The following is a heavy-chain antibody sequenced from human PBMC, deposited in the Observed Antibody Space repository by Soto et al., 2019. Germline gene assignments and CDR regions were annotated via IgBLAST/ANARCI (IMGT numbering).Heavy chain of an antibody. CDR1: GYTFTGYY. CDR2: INPNSGGT. D-gene: IGHD6-19*01. V-gene: IGHV1-2*04. CDR3: ARDRVETGRPIAVAADYMDV. J-gene: IGHJ6*03. Sequence: QVQLVQSGAEVKKPGASVKVSCKASGYTFTGYYMHWVRQAPGQGLEWMGWINPNSGGTNYAQKFQGWVTMTRDTSISTAYMELSRLRSDETAVYYCARDRVETGRPIAVAADYMDVWGKGTTVTVSS.